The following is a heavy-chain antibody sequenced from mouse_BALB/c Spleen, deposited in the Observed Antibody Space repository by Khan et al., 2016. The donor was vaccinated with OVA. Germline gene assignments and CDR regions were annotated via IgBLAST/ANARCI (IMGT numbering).Heavy chain of an antibody. CDR2: IFPGSVST. Sequence: QVQLQQSGGDLMKPGASVKISCKATGYTFSSYWIEWVKQRPGHGLEWIGQIFPGSVSTTYNEKFKGKATFTADTSSNTAYMQLSSLTSEDSAVDYCARGCYGGFADWGQGTLVTVSA. D-gene: IGHD2-12*01. CDR1: GYTFSSYW. V-gene: IGHV1-9*01. CDR3: ARGCYGGFAD. J-gene: IGHJ3*01.